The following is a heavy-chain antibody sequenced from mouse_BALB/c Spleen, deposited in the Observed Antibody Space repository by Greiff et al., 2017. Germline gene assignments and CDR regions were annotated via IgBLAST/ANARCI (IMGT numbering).Heavy chain of an antibody. CDR2: ISYSGST. Sequence: EVQLQQSGPSLVKPSQTLSLTCSVTGDSITSGYWNWIRKFPGNKLEYMGYISYSGSTYYNPSLKSRISITRDTSKNQYYLQLNSVTTEDTATYYCARYGYGNYGYFDYWGQGTTLTVSS. D-gene: IGHD2-1*01. V-gene: IGHV3-8*02. CDR1: GDSITSGY. J-gene: IGHJ2*01. CDR3: ARYGYGNYGYFDY.